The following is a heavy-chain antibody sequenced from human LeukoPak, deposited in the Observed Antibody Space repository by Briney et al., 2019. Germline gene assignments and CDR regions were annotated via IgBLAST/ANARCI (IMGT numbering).Heavy chain of an antibody. CDR3: ARDYYDSSGYYYEHLFVY. V-gene: IGHV1-18*01. CDR1: GYTFTSYG. Sequence: ASVKVSCKASGYTFTSYGISWVRQAPGQGLEWMGWISAYNGNTNYAQKLQGRVTMTTDTSTSTAYMELRSLRSDDTAVYYCARDYYDSSGYYYEHLFVYWGQGTLVTVSS. J-gene: IGHJ4*02. D-gene: IGHD3-22*01. CDR2: ISAYNGNT.